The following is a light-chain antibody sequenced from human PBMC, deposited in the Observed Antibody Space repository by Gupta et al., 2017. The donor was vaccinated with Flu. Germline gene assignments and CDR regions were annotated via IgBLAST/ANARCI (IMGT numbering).Light chain of an antibody. V-gene: IGKV3-20*01. Sequence: EIVLMQSPGTLSLSPGERATLSCRASQSVSSIYIAWYQQKPGQPPRLLIYGASSRATGIPDRFSGSGSGTDFTLTINRREPEDFAVYYCQQYVSSLSYTFGQGTKLEIK. CDR2: GAS. J-gene: IGKJ2*01. CDR3: QQYVSSLSYT. CDR1: QSVSSIY.